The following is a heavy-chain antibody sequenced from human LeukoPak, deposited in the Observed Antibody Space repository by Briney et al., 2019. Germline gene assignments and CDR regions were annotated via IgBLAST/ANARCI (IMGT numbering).Heavy chain of an antibody. Sequence: SETLSLTCTVSGDSISSRLCSWGWQPAGKGLEWIGRIYTSGSTNYNPSLKSRVTMSVDTSKNQFSLKLSSVTAADTAVYYCAGDHGFWAYYFDYWGQGTLVTVSS. CDR2: IYTSGST. V-gene: IGHV4-4*07. CDR3: AGDHGFWAYYFDY. CDR1: GDSISSRL. J-gene: IGHJ4*02. D-gene: IGHD2-2*03.